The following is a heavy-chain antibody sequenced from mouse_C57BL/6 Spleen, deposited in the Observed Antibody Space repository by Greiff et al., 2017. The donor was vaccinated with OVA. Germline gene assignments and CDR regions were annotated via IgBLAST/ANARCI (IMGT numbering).Heavy chain of an antibody. V-gene: IGHV1-15*01. CDR1: GYTFTDYE. Sequence: QVQLQQSGAELVRPGASVTLSCKASGYTFTDYEMHWVKQTPVHGLEWIGAIDPETGGTAYNQKFKGKAILTADKSSSTAYMELRSLTSEASTVYYCTKPYYYGSSRYFDVWGTETTVTVSS. CDR3: TKPYYYGSSRYFDV. CDR2: IDPETGGT. D-gene: IGHD1-1*01. J-gene: IGHJ1*03.